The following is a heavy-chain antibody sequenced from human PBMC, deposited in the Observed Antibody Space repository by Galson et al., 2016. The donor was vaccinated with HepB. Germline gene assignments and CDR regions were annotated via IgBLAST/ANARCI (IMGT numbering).Heavy chain of an antibody. CDR3: ARVSGGTRCYYAMDV. J-gene: IGHJ6*02. D-gene: IGHD3-3*01. CDR1: GFTFSSYA. CDR2: ISGSGGET. V-gene: IGHV3-23*01. Sequence: SLRLSCAASGFTFSSYAMTWVRQAPGKGLEWVSGISGSGGETYYADSVKGRFTISRDNSKNTLNLQMSSLRGEDKAVYYCARVSGGTRCYYAMDVWGQGTTVTVS.